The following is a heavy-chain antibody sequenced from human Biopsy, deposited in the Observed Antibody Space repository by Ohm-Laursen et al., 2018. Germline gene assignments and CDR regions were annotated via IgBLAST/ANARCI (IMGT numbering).Heavy chain of an antibody. V-gene: IGHV3-74*01. CDR3: AREGYCSRTSCYPDY. CDR1: GSTFSSYW. D-gene: IGHD2-2*01. CDR2: INRAGSST. J-gene: IGHJ4*02. Sequence: SLRLSCSASGSTFSSYWMHWVRHAPGKGLVWVSRINRAGSSTTYADSVKGRFTISRDSAKNTLYLQMNSLRVEDTAVYYCAREGYCSRTSCYPDYWGQGTLVTVSS.